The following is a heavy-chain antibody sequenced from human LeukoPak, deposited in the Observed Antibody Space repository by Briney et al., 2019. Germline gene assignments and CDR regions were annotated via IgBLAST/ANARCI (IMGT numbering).Heavy chain of an antibody. CDR2: IFYNENT. Sequence: PSETLSLTCTVSSGSITSRSNYWGWIRQPPGKGLEWIGSIFYNENTYYNPSLKSRATISVDTSKNQFSLKLSSVTAADTSVYYCARGAIFGVIIPLGYWAPGTLVTVSS. J-gene: IGHJ4*02. V-gene: IGHV4-39*01. CDR1: SGSITSRSNY. CDR3: ARGAIFGVIIPLGY. D-gene: IGHD3-3*01.